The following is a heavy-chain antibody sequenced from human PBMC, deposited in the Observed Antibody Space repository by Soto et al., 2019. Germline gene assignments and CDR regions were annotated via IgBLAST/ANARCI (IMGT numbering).Heavy chain of an antibody. V-gene: IGHV1-18*01. CDR3: ARGDSPVQFDY. CDR1: GYTFINYG. Sequence: QVQLVQSGAEMRKPGASVKGSCKTSGYTFINYGISWVRQAPGQGLAWMGWINGYNGNTNYAQNFQGRVAMTTDTSTSTVYMELRNLRSDDTAGYYCARGDSPVQFDYWGQGTLVTVSS. D-gene: IGHD4-4*01. J-gene: IGHJ4*02. CDR2: INGYNGNT.